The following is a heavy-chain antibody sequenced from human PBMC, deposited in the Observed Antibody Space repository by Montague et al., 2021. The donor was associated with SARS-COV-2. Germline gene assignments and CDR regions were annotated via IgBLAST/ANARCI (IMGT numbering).Heavy chain of an antibody. J-gene: IGHJ4*02. CDR2: INQSGRT. Sequence: SETLSLTYAVYGGSFSGYYWSWIRQPPEKGLEWIGEINQSGRTNNNPSLKSRVIISVDTSKNQFSLKLSSATAADTAVYYCARRGSSVWGVTVSAELDYWGQGILVIVSS. D-gene: IGHD3-10*01. CDR3: ARRGSSVWGVTVSAELDY. CDR1: GGSFSGYY. V-gene: IGHV4-34*01.